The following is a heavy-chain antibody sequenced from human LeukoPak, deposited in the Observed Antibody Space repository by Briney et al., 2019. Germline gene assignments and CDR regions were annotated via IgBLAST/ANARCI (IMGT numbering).Heavy chain of an antibody. CDR3: AKEFPPNFPLYYFDY. Sequence: GGSLRLSCAASGFTFSTYAMTWVRQAPGKGLEWVSAISGSGSSTYYADSVRGRFTISRDNSKNTLHLQMNSLRAEDTAVYYCAKEFPPNFPLYYFDYWGQGTLVTVSS. V-gene: IGHV3-23*01. CDR2: ISGSGSST. CDR1: GFTFSTYA. D-gene: IGHD2-21*01. J-gene: IGHJ4*02.